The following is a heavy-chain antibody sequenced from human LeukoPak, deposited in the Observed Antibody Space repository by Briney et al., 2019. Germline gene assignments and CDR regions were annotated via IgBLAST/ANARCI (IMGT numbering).Heavy chain of an antibody. Sequence: SETLSLTCTVSGYSISSGYYWGWIRQPPGKGLEWIGSIYHSGSTYYNPSLKSRVTISVDTSKNQFSLKLSSVTAADTAVYYCARDSYYDSSGILPFDYWGQGTLVTVSS. J-gene: IGHJ4*02. V-gene: IGHV4-38-2*02. CDR2: IYHSGST. D-gene: IGHD3-22*01. CDR1: GYSISSGYY. CDR3: ARDSYYDSSGILPFDY.